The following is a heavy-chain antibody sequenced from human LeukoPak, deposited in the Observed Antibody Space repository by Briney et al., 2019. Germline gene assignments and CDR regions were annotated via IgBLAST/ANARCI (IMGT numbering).Heavy chain of an antibody. D-gene: IGHD4-11*01. Sequence: GGSLRLSCAASGFTFSSYWMHLVRQAPGKGLVLVSRINSVGSSTSYADSVKGRFTISRDNAKNTLYLQMNSLRAEDTAVYYCARVQDDYSNYSDHDAFDIWGQGTMVTVSS. V-gene: IGHV3-74*01. CDR1: GFTFSSYW. CDR2: INSVGSST. J-gene: IGHJ3*02. CDR3: ARVQDDYSNYSDHDAFDI.